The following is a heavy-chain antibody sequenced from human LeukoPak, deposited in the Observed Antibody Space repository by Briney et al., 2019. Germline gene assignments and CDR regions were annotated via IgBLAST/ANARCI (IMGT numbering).Heavy chain of an antibody. CDR2: IKEDEKDGSER. D-gene: IGHD2-15*01. J-gene: IGHJ3*02. CDR3: TRSNFGGTGDSTAYRAFDI. CDR1: GFTFNNYW. Sequence: PGGSLRLSCAASGFTFNNYWMNWVRQAPGKGLEWVANIKEDEKDGSERYYVDSVKGRFTISRDNALNSLFLQMNSLRPEDTAVYYCTRSNFGGTGDSTAYRAFDIWGQGTMVTVS. V-gene: IGHV3-7*04.